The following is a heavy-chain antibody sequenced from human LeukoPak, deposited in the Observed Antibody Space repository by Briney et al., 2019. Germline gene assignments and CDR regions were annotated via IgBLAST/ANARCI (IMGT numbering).Heavy chain of an antibody. CDR1: GGTFSSYA. CDR3: ARDRDYYGSGSADY. Sequence: TVKVSCKASGGTFSSYAISWVRQAPGQGLEWMGKIIPIFGTANYAQKFQGRVTITTDESTSTAYMELSSLRSEDTAVYYCARDRDYYGSGSADYWGQGTLVTVSS. V-gene: IGHV1-69*05. J-gene: IGHJ4*02. CDR2: IIPIFGTA. D-gene: IGHD3-10*01.